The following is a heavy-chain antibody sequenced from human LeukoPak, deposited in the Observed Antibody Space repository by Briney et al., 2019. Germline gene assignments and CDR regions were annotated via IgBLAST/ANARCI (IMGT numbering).Heavy chain of an antibody. D-gene: IGHD3-22*01. CDR1: GYTFTGCY. Sequence: ASVKVSCKASGYTFTGCYMHWVRQAPGQGLEWMGWINPNSGGTNYAQKFQGRVTMTRDTSISTAYMELSRLRSDDTAVYYCARAYYYDSSPEDYWGQGTLVTVSS. V-gene: IGHV1-2*02. CDR2: INPNSGGT. CDR3: ARAYYYDSSPEDY. J-gene: IGHJ4*02.